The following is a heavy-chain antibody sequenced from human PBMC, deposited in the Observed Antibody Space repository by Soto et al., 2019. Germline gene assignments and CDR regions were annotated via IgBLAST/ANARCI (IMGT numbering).Heavy chain of an antibody. J-gene: IGHJ1*01. V-gene: IGHV5-51*01. CDR3: ARPSGGYVQH. CDR2: IYSGDSDT. D-gene: IGHD2-15*01. Sequence: GESLKISCKGSGYSFTTYWIGWVRQMPGKGLEWMGIIYSGDSDTRYSPSFQGQVTISVDKSISTAYLQWSSLKASDTAIYCCARPSGGYVQHWGQGTLVTVSS. CDR1: GYSFTTYW.